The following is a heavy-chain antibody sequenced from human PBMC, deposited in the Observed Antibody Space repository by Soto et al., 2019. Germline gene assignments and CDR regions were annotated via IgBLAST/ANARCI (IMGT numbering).Heavy chain of an antibody. Sequence: SETLSLTCTVSGDSISSNNNYWSWILQPPGEGLEWIGFISYSGTTSYSPSLKSRVAISLDTSKNQFSLSLSSVTAADTAVYYCARGGGYSYGLDPWGQGTLVTVSS. D-gene: IGHD5-18*01. J-gene: IGHJ5*02. CDR1: GDSISSNNNY. CDR2: ISYSGTT. V-gene: IGHV4-30-4*01. CDR3: ARGGGYSYGLDP.